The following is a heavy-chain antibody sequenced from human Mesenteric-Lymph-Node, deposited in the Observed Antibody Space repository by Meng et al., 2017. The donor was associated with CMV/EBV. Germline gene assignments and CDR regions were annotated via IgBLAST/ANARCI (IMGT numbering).Heavy chain of an antibody. CDR1: GFTVSSNY. D-gene: IGHD7-27*01. V-gene: IGHV3-53*01. Sequence: SCAASGFTVSSNYMNWVRQAPGKGLEWLSVIYSGGTTYYADSVRGRFTISRDNSKNTLYLQMNSLRAEDTAVYFCARDSSNWGLFDYWGQGTLVTVSS. J-gene: IGHJ4*02. CDR2: IYSGGTT. CDR3: ARDSSNWGLFDY.